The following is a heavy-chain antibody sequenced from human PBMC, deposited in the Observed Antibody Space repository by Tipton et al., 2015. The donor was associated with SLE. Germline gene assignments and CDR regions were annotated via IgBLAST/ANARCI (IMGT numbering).Heavy chain of an antibody. V-gene: IGHV4-59*01. J-gene: IGHJ5*02. CDR2: IYYSGST. Sequence: LRLSCTVSGGSISSYYWSWIRQPPGKGLEWIGYIYYSGSTNYNTSLKSRVTISVDTSKNQFSLKLSSVTAADTAVYYCARGAITQIPFDPWGQGTLVTVSS. CDR3: ARGAITQIPFDP. CDR1: GGSISSYY.